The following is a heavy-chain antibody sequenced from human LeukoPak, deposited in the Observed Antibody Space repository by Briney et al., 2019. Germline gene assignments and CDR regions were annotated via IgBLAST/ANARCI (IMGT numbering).Heavy chain of an antibody. Sequence: GGSLRLSCAASGFTVSSNYMSWVRQAPGKGLEWVSSITSTGRYIFYADSLKGRFTISRDNAKKSLYLQMNSLRAEDTAVYYCARLRNVGGNPHPFNVWGQGTTVTVSS. J-gene: IGHJ3*01. CDR3: ARLRNVGGNPHPFNV. D-gene: IGHD4-23*01. V-gene: IGHV3-21*01. CDR2: ITSTGRYI. CDR1: GFTVSSNY.